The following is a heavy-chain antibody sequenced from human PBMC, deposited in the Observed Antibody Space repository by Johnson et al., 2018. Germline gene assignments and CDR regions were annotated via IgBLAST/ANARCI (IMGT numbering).Heavy chain of an antibody. Sequence: QVQLVESGGGVVQPGRSLRLSCAASGFTFSTYGMHWVRQAPGKGLEWVAVIWYDGSNKHYPDSVKGRFTISRDNSKNTLYLQMNSLRAEDTAVYYCARDAIAVADDAFDIWGQGTMVTVSS. J-gene: IGHJ3*02. D-gene: IGHD6-19*01. V-gene: IGHV3-33*01. CDR2: IWYDGSNK. CDR1: GFTFSTYG. CDR3: ARDAIAVADDAFDI.